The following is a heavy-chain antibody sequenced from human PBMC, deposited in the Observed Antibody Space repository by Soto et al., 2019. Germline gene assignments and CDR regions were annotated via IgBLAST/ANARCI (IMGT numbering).Heavy chain of an antibody. J-gene: IGHJ3*02. V-gene: IGHV4-39*01. CDR1: GGSISSXXXX. CDR3: ARRTDIVVVVAATHHAFDI. CDR2: IYYSGRH. D-gene: IGHD2-15*01. Sequence: SETLSLTCTVSGGSISSXXXXXXXIRQPPGKGLEXXXXIYYSGRHYYHPSLRSRVTISVDTSKNQFSLKLSSVTAADTAVYYCARRTDIVVVVAATHHAFDIWGQGTMVTVSS.